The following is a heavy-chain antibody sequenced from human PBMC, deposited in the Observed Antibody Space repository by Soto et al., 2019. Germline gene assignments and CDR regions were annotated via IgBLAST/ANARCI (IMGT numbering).Heavy chain of an antibody. J-gene: IGHJ6*02. CDR3: ARDLWGYCGTDCYPLDV. D-gene: IGHD2-21*02. V-gene: IGHV4-59*01. CDR2: MHNTGST. CDR1: GGCISGYY. Sequence: SETLSLTCTVSGGCISGYYWSWIRHPPGKGLEWIGYMHNTGSTVYNPSFKSRVTISVDTSKNPCSLKLNSVTAADTAVYYCARDLWGYCGTDCYPLDVWGQGTTVT.